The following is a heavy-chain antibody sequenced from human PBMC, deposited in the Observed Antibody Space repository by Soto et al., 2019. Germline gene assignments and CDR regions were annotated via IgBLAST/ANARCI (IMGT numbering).Heavy chain of an antibody. CDR3: ARYKRYYTGSGSYAYYFGLDV. D-gene: IGHD3-10*01. V-gene: IGHV4-61*01. CDR1: GDSVISGSYY. Sequence: TETLSITCTVSGDSVISGSYYWSWIRQPPGTGLEWIGYISYSGITKYNPSLKSRVTISLDTSKNQFSLKLSSVTAADTAVYYCARYKRYYTGSGSYAYYFGLDVWGQGTTVTVSS. CDR2: ISYSGIT. J-gene: IGHJ6*02.